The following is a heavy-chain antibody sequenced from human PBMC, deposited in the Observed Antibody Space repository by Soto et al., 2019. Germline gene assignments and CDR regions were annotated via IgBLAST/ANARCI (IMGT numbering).Heavy chain of an antibody. CDR3: ARGGRCIRTICWWGFDP. Sequence: QVQLQESGPGLVKPSETLALTCTVSGGSISSHYWSWIRQSPGKGLEWIGYIYYGGSTNYNPSLKSRVTMSLDTSKNPFSLSLNSVTAADTAVYYCARGGRCIRTICWWGFDPWGQGTLVTVSS. CDR2: IYYGGST. CDR1: GGSISSHY. V-gene: IGHV4-59*11. D-gene: IGHD2-2*01. J-gene: IGHJ5*02.